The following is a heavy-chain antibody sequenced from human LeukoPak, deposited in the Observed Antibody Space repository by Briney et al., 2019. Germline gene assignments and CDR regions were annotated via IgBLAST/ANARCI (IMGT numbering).Heavy chain of an antibody. CDR3: ARDLPPNSNFDY. V-gene: IGHV1-2*02. Sequence: ASVKVSCKASGYTFTGYYMHWVRQAPGQGLEWMGWINPNSGGTNYAQKFQGRVTMTRDTSISTAYMELCRLRSDDTAVYYCARDLPPNSNFDYWGQGTLVTVSS. J-gene: IGHJ4*02. CDR2: INPNSGGT. CDR1: GYTFTGYY. D-gene: IGHD4-11*01.